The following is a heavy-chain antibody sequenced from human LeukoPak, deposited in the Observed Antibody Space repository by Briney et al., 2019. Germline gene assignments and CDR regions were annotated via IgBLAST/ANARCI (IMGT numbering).Heavy chain of an antibody. CDR3: AREGVGLYSSSSDGGLDY. Sequence: GGSLRLSCAASGFTFSSYAMNWVRQAPGKGLEWVLSISGGSGYIYYADSVKGRFTISRDDAKNSLYLQMNSLRAEDTAVYYCAREGVGLYSSSSDGGLDYWGQGTLVTVSS. J-gene: IGHJ4*02. CDR2: ISGGSGYI. V-gene: IGHV3-21*01. D-gene: IGHD6-6*01. CDR1: GFTFSSYA.